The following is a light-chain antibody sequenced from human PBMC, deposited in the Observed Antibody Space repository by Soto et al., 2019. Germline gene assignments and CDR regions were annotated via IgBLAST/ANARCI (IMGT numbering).Light chain of an antibody. CDR3: QQRNNWPLT. CDR2: ETS. J-gene: IGKJ4*01. CDR1: QDVGKF. Sequence: EVVLTQSPDTLSLSPGERATLSCRASQDVGKFLVWYQQKPGLSPSLVIYETSKRATGIPDRFSGSGSGTDFTLTINHLEPEDVGVYYCQQRNNWPLTFGGGTKVELK. V-gene: IGKV3-11*01.